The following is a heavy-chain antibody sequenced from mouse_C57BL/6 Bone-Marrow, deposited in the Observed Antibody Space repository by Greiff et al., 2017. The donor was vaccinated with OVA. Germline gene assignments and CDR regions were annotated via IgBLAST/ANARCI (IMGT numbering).Heavy chain of an antibody. CDR3: ARHEDGYYASYFDY. D-gene: IGHD2-3*01. Sequence: QVQLKESGPELVKPGASVKISCKASGYAFSSSWMNWVKQRPGKGLEWIGRIYPGDGDTKYNGKFKGKATLTADKSSSTAYMQLSSLTSEDSAVYFCARHEDGYYASYFDYWGQGTTLTVSS. CDR1: GYAFSSSW. CDR2: IYPGDGDT. V-gene: IGHV1-82*01. J-gene: IGHJ2*01.